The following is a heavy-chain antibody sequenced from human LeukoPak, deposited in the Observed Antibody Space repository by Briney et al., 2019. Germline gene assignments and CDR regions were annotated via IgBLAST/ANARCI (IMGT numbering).Heavy chain of an antibody. J-gene: IGHJ4*02. D-gene: IGHD3-16*02. CDR1: GFTLSSYA. CDR3: ARISGAMITFGGVIAPEAPCDY. V-gene: IGHV3-30-3*01. Sequence: GRSLRLSCAASGFTLSSYAMHWVRQAPGKGLEWVAVISDDGSNKYYADSVKGRFTISRDNSKNTLYLQMNSLRAEDTAVYYCARISGAMITFGGVIAPEAPCDYWGQGTLVTVSS. CDR2: ISDDGSNK.